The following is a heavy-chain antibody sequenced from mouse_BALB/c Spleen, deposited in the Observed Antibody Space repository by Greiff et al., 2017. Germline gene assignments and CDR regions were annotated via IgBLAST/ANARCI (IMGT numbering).Heavy chain of an antibody. J-gene: IGHJ2*01. Sequence: EVMLVESGGDLVKPGGSLKLSCAASGFTFSSYGMSWVRQTPDKRLEWVATISSGGSYTYYPDSVKGRFTISRDNAKNTLYLQMSSLKSEDTAMYYCARHGGKEAYFDYWGQGTTLTVSS. V-gene: IGHV5-6*01. CDR2: ISSGGSYT. CDR1: GFTFSSYG. CDR3: ARHGGKEAYFDY. D-gene: IGHD2-1*01.